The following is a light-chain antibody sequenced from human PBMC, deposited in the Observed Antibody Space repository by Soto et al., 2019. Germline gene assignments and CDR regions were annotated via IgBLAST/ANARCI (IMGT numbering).Light chain of an antibody. V-gene: IGLV1-51*01. CDR3: VTWDSRLSAVV. CDR2: DSD. CDR1: SSNIGNNY. J-gene: IGLJ2*01. Sequence: QSVLTQPPSVSAAPGQKVTISCSGSSSNIGNNYVTWYQQLPGTAPKLLIFDSDKRPSGVPGRFSASKSGTSATLDITGLRTGDEADYYCVTWDSRLSAVVFGGGTKLTVL.